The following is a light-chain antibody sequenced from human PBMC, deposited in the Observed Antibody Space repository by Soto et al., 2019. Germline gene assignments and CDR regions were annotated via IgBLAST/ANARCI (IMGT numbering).Light chain of an antibody. CDR3: QQYYTWPIT. Sequence: EIVMTQSPATLSVAPGERVTFSCRASQGVSRKLAWYQHKPGQAPRLLISGASTGATGIPARFSGRGSGTEFTLTISRLQSEDCAVYYCQQYYTWPITFGGGTKVEIK. V-gene: IGKV3-15*01. J-gene: IGKJ4*01. CDR2: GAS. CDR1: QGVSRK.